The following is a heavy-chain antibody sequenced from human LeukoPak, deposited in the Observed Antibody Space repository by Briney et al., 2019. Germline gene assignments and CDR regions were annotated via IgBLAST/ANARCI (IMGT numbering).Heavy chain of an antibody. CDR1: GYTFTSYY. CDR2: INPSGGST. Sequence: AASVKVSCKASGYTFTSYYMHWVRQAPGQGLEWMGIINPSGGSTSYAQKFQGRVTMTRDTSTSTVYMELSSLRSEDTAVYYCATHPGDFWSGYSDYYYGMDVWGQGTTVTVSS. V-gene: IGHV1-46*01. CDR3: ATHPGDFWSGYSDYYYGMDV. J-gene: IGHJ6*02. D-gene: IGHD3-3*01.